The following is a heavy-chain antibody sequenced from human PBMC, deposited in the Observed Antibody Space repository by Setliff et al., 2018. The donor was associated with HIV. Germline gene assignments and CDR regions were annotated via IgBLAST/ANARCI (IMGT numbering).Heavy chain of an antibody. D-gene: IGHD2-8*01. CDR3: ARGSPATNGVWIDY. Sequence: SETLSLTCTVSSDSIRAYFWTWVRQPAGKGLEWIGHVYLSGGTNSNPSLKSRVTMSFDTSKNQFSLNLNSVTAADTAVYYCARGSPATNGVWIDYWGQGTLVTVSS. CDR2: VYLSGGT. V-gene: IGHV4-4*07. CDR1: SDSIRAYF. J-gene: IGHJ4*02.